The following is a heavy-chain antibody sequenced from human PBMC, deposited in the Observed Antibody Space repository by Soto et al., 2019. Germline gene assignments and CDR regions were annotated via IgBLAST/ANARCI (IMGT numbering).Heavy chain of an antibody. J-gene: IGHJ4*02. CDR2: MSYDGSNE. Sequence: QVQLVESGGGVVQPGRSLRLSCAASGFTFSHYAMHWVRQAPGKGLEWVALMSYDGSNENYADSVKGRFTISRDNSKNTLYLQMTSLRAEDTAVYYCAKAGSHNFAYWGQGTLVTVSS. V-gene: IGHV3-30*18. D-gene: IGHD1-26*01. CDR1: GFTFSHYA. CDR3: AKAGSHNFAY.